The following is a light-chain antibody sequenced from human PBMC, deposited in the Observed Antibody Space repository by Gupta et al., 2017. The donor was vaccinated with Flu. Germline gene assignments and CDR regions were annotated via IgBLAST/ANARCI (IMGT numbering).Light chain of an antibody. V-gene: IGKV3-11*01. CDR2: DAS. J-gene: IGKJ4*02. CDR1: QSVSSY. CDR3: QQRSNWPRT. Sequence: GERATLSCRASQSVSSYLAWYQQKPGQTPRLLIYDASNRATGIPARFSGSWSGTDFTLTISSLEPEDFAVFYCQQRSNWPRTFGGGTKVEI.